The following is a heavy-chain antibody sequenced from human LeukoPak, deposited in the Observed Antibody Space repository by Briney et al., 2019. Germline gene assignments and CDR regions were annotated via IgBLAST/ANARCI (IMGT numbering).Heavy chain of an antibody. J-gene: IGHJ3*02. V-gene: IGHV3-23*01. D-gene: IGHD2-2*01. CDR2: ISGSGGIT. Sequence: QPGGSLRLSCAASGFTFSYYAMSWVRQAPGKGLEWVSAISGSGGITYYADSVKGRFTISRDNSKNTLYLQMNSLRAEDTAVYYCASSPLSQCSGTSCQYHDASEIWGQGTMVTVCS. CDR1: GFTFSYYA. CDR3: ASSPLSQCSGTSCQYHDASEI.